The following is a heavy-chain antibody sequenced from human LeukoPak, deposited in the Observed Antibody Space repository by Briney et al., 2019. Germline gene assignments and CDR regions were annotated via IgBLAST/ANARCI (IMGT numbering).Heavy chain of an antibody. V-gene: IGHV4-59*01. J-gene: IGHJ4*02. CDR1: GGSISSYY. CDR2: IYYRGST. CDR3: ARGGGCSGASCYDY. Sequence: SETLSLTCTVSGGSISSYYWSWIRQPPGKRLEWIGYIYYRGSTNYNPSLKSRVTISVDTSKNQFSLKLSSVTAADTAVYYCARGGGCSGASCYDYWGQGTLVTVSS. D-gene: IGHD2-15*01.